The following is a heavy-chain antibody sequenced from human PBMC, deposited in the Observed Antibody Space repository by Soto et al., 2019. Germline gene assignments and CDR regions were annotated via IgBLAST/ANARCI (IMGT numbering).Heavy chain of an antibody. J-gene: IGHJ4*02. CDR1: GFTFSSYW. D-gene: IGHD3-10*02. CDR2: IKEDGSGK. Sequence: EVPLVESGGGLVQPGGSLRLSCAASGFTFSSYWMTWVRQAPGKGLEWVANIKEDGSGKYYVDSVKGRFTISRDNTKNSLYLLLSSLRAEDTATYYCVKAWYNDVWGYDFEYWGQGTLVTVSS. V-gene: IGHV3-7*01. CDR3: VKAWYNDVWGYDFEY.